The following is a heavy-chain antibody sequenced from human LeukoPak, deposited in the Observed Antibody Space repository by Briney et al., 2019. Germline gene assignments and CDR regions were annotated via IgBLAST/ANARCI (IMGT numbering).Heavy chain of an antibody. D-gene: IGHD6-13*01. CDR2: IYHSGST. CDR1: GAPISSNNW. CDR3: ASAEPRGIIWYPY. V-gene: IGHV4-4*02. Sequence: SETLSLTCAVSGAPISSNNWWWSWVRQPPGKGLEWIGEIYHSGSTNYNPSLKSRVTMSVDKSKNQFSLKLSSMTAADTAVYYCASAEPRGIIWYPYWGQGTLVTVSS. J-gene: IGHJ4*02.